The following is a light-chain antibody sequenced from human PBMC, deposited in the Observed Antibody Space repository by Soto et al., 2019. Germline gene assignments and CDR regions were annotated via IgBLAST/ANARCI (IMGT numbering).Light chain of an antibody. J-gene: IGKJ3*01. Sequence: EIVMTQSPTTLSVSPGERATLSCRASQSVSTNLAWYQQKPGQVPSLLIYGASTRATGIPARFSGSGSGTEFTLTISSLQSEDFAVYYCQQYNNWPFTFGPGTKVDI. CDR3: QQYNNWPFT. CDR1: QSVSTN. CDR2: GAS. V-gene: IGKV3D-15*01.